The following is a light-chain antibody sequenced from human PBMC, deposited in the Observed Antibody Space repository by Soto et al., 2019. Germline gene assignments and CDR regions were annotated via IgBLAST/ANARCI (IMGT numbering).Light chain of an antibody. CDR1: SSDIGGYNY. V-gene: IGLV2-14*01. Sequence: QSALTQPASVSGSPGQSITISCTGTSSDIGGYNYVSWYQQHPGKAPKLMIYEVTNRPSGVSSRFSGSKSGNTASLTISALQAEDEADYYCCSYTSSSTLVFGGGTKLTVL. CDR2: EVT. CDR3: CSYTSSSTLV. J-gene: IGLJ3*02.